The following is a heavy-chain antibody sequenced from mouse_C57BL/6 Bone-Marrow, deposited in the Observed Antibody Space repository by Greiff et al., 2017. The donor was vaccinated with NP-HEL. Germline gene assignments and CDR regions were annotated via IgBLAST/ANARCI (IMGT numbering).Heavy chain of an antibody. V-gene: IGHV5-12*01. CDR2: ISNGGGST. J-gene: IGHJ4*01. Sequence: SGFTFSDYYMYWVRQTPEKRLEWVAYISNGGGSTYYPDTVKGRFTISRDNAKNTLYLQMSRLKSEDTAMYYCARRWLPLAMDYWGQGTSVTVSS. CDR3: ARRWLPLAMDY. CDR1: GFTFSDYY. D-gene: IGHD2-3*01.